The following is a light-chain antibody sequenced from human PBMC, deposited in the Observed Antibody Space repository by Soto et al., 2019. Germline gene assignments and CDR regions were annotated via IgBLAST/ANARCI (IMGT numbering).Light chain of an antibody. J-gene: IGKJ5*01. Sequence: IQLPQSPSLLSSSIGDRVTITCRASHDISTFLAWYQQKPGKAPKLLIYEASTLQSGVPSRFSGSGSGTEFTLTISGLLPEDFAAYHCQQLYTLPFTFGQGTRLEIK. CDR3: QQLYTLPFT. V-gene: IGKV1-9*01. CDR2: EAS. CDR1: HDISTF.